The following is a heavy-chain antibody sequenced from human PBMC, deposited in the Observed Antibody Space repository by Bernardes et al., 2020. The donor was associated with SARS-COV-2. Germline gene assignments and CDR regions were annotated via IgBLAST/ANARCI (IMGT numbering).Heavy chain of an antibody. CDR3: AREGRHWANLLDV. D-gene: IGHD3-16*01. CDR2: ISADDDNT. V-gene: IGHV1-18*04. CDR1: GYTFTSYG. Sequence: ASVKVSCKASGYTFTSYGISWVRQAPGRGLEWVGWISADDDNTNYAQKLQGRLTMTTVTSTSTAYMELRSLTSDDTAVYYCAREGRHWANLLDVWGQGTTVTVSS. J-gene: IGHJ6*02.